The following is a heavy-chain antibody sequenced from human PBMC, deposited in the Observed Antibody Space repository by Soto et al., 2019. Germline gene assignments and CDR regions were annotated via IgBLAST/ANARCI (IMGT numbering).Heavy chain of an antibody. V-gene: IGHV4-31*03. CDR2: IYYSGRT. J-gene: IGHJ5*02. D-gene: IGHD3-10*01. Sequence: QVQLQESGPGLVKPSQTLSLTCTVSGGSISSGGYYWSWIRQHPGKGLEWIGYIYYSGRTYSNPSLKSRVTKSVDTSKNQFSLKLSSVTAAATAVYYCARHRDYGSGRNNWFDPWGQGTLVTVSS. CDR3: ARHRDYGSGRNNWFDP. CDR1: GGSISSGGYY.